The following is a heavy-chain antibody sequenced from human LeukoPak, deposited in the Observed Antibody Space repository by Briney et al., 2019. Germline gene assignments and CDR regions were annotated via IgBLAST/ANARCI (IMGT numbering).Heavy chain of an antibody. D-gene: IGHD1-26*01. J-gene: IGHJ4*02. V-gene: IGHV4-4*02. CDR2: IYHSGST. CDR3: ANKWSGSSDY. Sequence: SETLSLTCAVSGGSISSNNWWTWVRQPPGKGLEWIGEIYHSGSTKYNPPLESRVTMSVDKTKNQFSLKLSSVTAADTAVYYCANKWSGSSDYWGQGTLVTVPS. CDR1: GGSISSNNW.